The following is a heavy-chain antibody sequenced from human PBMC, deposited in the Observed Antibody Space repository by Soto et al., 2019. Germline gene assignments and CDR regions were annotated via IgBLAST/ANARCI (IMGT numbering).Heavy chain of an antibody. Sequence: PGGSLRLSCAASGFTFSSYALRWVRQAPGKGLAWVSAVGPPGGPTYYADSVKGRFTISRDNSKKTLYPQMNSLGVDDTAVYYCSWRGVTSTSWGRGTLVTVSS. CDR1: GFTFSSYA. CDR2: VGPPGGPT. J-gene: IGHJ5*02. V-gene: IGHV3-23*01. CDR3: SWRGVTSTS. D-gene: IGHD2-21*02.